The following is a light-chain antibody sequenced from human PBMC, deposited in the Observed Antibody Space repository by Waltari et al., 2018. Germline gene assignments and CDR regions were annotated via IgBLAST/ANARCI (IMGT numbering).Light chain of an antibody. CDR3: QQSYTSPRT. V-gene: IGKV1-39*01. J-gene: IGKJ1*01. Sequence: IQVTQSPSSLSASVVARVTITCRASQTISNYLNWYQQKPGKVPKLLIVAASSLQSGVPSRFSGSGSGTDLTLTISSLESEDFATYYWQQSYTSPRTFGQGTKVEI. CDR2: AAS. CDR1: QTISNY.